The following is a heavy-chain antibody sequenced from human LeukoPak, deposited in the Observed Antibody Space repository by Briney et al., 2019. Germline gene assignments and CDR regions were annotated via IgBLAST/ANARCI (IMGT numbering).Heavy chain of an antibody. CDR1: GGSISSSRYY. J-gene: IGHJ3*02. CDR3: ARRTGTTAIDAFDI. D-gene: IGHD1-1*01. V-gene: IGHV4-61*05. Sequence: SETLSLTCTVSGVSGGSISSSRYYWGWIRQPPGEGLEWIGYIYYSCSTNYNPSLKSRVTISVDTSKNKFSLRLSSVTAADTAVYYCARRTGTTAIDAFDIWGQGTMVTVSS. CDR2: IYYSCST.